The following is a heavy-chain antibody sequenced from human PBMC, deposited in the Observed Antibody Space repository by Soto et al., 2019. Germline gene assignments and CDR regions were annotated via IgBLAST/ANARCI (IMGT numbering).Heavy chain of an antibody. Sequence: EVQLVESGGGWVQPGGSLRLCCAVSGFTFRTHWMSWVRQAPGRGPEWVANINQDGTQKGHVDSVKGRFAISRDNDKNSLYLQMDSLRADYTAVYYCASDYGLGGQGTLVTVSS. CDR3: ASDYGL. D-gene: IGHD4-17*01. CDR1: GFTFRTHW. CDR2: INQDGTQK. V-gene: IGHV3-7*04. J-gene: IGHJ4*02.